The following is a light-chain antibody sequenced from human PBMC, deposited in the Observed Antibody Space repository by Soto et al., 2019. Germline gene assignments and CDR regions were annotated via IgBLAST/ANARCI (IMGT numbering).Light chain of an antibody. CDR1: SGHSSYI. V-gene: IGLV4-60*02. Sequence: QPVLTQSSSASASLGSXXKLTCTLSSGHSSYIIAWHQQQPGKAPRYLMKLEGSGSYNKGSGVPDRFSGSSSGADRYLTISNLQFEDEADYYCETWDSNTHTVFGGGTKLTVL. CDR3: ETWDSNTHTV. CDR2: LEGSGSY. J-gene: IGLJ3*02.